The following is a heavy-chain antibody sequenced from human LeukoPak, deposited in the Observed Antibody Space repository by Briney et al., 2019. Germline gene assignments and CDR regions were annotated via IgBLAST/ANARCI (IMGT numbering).Heavy chain of an antibody. CDR2: IYYSGST. D-gene: IGHD3-3*01. Sequence: SETLSLTCTVSGGSISSYYWSWIRQPPGKGLEWIGYIYYSGSTNYNPSLKSRVTISVDTSKNQFSLKLSSVTAADTAVYYCARGFNIRFLEWLVEPPKENEYNWFDPWGQGTLVTVSS. V-gene: IGHV4-59*01. CDR1: GGSISSYY. J-gene: IGHJ5*02. CDR3: ARGFNIRFLEWLVEPPKENEYNWFDP.